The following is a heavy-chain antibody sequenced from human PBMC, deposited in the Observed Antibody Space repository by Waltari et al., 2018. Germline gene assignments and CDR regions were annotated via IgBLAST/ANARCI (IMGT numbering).Heavy chain of an antibody. CDR2: IYYSGRA. Sequence: QLQLQESGPGLVKPSETLSLTCTVSGGSISSSSYYWGWIRQPPGKGLEWIGSIYYSGRAYYNPALKSRVTISVDTSKNQCSLKLSSVTAADTAVYYCARKSIVLMVYATWFDPWGQGTLVTVSS. CDR1: GGSISSSSYY. D-gene: IGHD2-8*01. V-gene: IGHV4-39*01. CDR3: ARKSIVLMVYATWFDP. J-gene: IGHJ5*02.